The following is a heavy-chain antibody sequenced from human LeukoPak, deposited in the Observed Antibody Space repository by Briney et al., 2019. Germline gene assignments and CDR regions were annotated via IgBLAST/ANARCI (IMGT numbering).Heavy chain of an antibody. CDR3: VKSGGYGLIDY. Sequence: KPSETLSLTCAVYGGSFSGYYLGWIRQPPGKGLEWIGNIYYTGSTYHNASLQSRVTISIDMSKNQFSLRLSSVTAADTAMYYCVKSGGYGLIDYWGQGTLVTVSS. CDR1: GGSFSGYY. J-gene: IGHJ4*02. CDR2: IYYTGST. V-gene: IGHV4-34*01. D-gene: IGHD6-19*01.